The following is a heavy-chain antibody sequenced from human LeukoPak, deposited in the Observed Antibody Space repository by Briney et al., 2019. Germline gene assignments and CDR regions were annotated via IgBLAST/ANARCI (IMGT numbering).Heavy chain of an antibody. V-gene: IGHV4-39*07. Sequence: SETLSLTCTVSGGSISSGSYYWGWIRQPPGRGLEWIGSIYYSGSTYYNPSLKSRVTISVDKSKNQFSLKLSSVTAADTAVYYCARGLYDSSESYFDYWGQGTLVTVSS. CDR2: IYYSGST. CDR1: GGSISSGSYY. J-gene: IGHJ4*02. D-gene: IGHD3-22*01. CDR3: ARGLYDSSESYFDY.